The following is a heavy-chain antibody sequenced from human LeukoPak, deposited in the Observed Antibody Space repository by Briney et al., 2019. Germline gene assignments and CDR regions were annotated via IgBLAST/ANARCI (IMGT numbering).Heavy chain of an antibody. CDR2: ISYDGSNK. Sequence: GRSLRLSCAASGFTFSSYGMHWVRQAPGKGLEWVAVISYDGSNKYYADSVKGRFTISRDNSKNTLYLQMNSLRDEDTAVYYCAKDVGSYSYGYWGIDYWGQGTLVTVYS. V-gene: IGHV3-30*18. CDR3: AKDVGSYSYGYWGIDY. J-gene: IGHJ4*02. CDR1: GFTFSSYG. D-gene: IGHD5-18*01.